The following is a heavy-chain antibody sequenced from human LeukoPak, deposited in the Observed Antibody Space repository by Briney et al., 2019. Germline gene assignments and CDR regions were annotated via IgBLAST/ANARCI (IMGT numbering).Heavy chain of an antibody. CDR3: TKGESGSYYVY. J-gene: IGHJ4*02. CDR1: GFTFSSYG. D-gene: IGHD1-26*01. V-gene: IGHV3-30*18. CDR2: ISHDGSNK. Sequence: GGSLRLSCAASGFTFSSYGMHWVRQAPGKGLEWVAVISHDGSNKYYADSEKGRFTISRDNSKNTLYLQMNGLRAEDTAIYYCTKGESGSYYVYWGQGTLVTVSS.